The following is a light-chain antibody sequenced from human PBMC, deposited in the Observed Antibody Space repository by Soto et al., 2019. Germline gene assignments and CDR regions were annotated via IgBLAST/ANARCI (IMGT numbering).Light chain of an antibody. CDR1: QDVTRY. CDR3: QQYGSSPS. Sequence: DIPMTQSPSSLSASVGDRVTVTCRASQDVTRYLNWYQQRPGKAPKLLIHDASILQSGVPSRFSGSGSGTDFTLTISRLDPEDFAVYYCQQYGSSPSFGQGTKVDI. CDR2: DAS. V-gene: IGKV1-39*01. J-gene: IGKJ1*01.